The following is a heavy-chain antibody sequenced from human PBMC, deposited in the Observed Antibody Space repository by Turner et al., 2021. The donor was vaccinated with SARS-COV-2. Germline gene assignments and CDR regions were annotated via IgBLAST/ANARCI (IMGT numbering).Heavy chain of an antibody. V-gene: IGHV3-23*01. J-gene: IGHJ4*02. D-gene: IGHD3-22*01. CDR3: AKADRVMIVVVITLFDY. CDR2: ISGSGGST. Sequence: EVQLLESGGGLVQPGGSLNLPCAAPGFPFSSYAMSWVRQAPGKGLEWVSAISGSGGSTYYADSVKGRFTISRDNSKNTLYLQMNSLRAEDTAVYYCAKADRVMIVVVITLFDYWGQGTLVTVSS. CDR1: GFPFSSYA.